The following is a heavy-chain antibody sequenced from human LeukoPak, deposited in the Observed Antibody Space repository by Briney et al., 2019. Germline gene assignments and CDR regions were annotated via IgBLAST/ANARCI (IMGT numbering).Heavy chain of an antibody. CDR1: GFTFDDYG. V-gene: IGHV3-20*04. CDR3: ARAGRRMITFGGALYYFDY. D-gene: IGHD3-16*01. CDR2: ISWNSGSI. Sequence: GGSLRLSCAASGFTFDDYGMSWVRQAPGKGLEWVSGISWNSGSIGYADSVKGRFTISRDNAKNSLYLQMNSLRAEDTALYYCARAGRRMITFGGALYYFDYWGQGTLVTVSS. J-gene: IGHJ4*02.